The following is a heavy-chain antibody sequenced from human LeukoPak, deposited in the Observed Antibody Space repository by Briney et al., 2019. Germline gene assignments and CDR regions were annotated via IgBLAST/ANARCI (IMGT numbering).Heavy chain of an antibody. Sequence: ASVKVSCKASGYTFTGYYMHWVRQAPGQGLERMGWINPNSGGTNYAQKFQGRVTMTRDTSISTAYMELSRLRSDDTAVYYCAREGTDRIYQLLRFDYWGQGTLVTVSS. CDR2: INPNSGGT. CDR1: GYTFTGYY. D-gene: IGHD2-2*01. J-gene: IGHJ4*02. V-gene: IGHV1-2*02. CDR3: AREGTDRIYQLLRFDY.